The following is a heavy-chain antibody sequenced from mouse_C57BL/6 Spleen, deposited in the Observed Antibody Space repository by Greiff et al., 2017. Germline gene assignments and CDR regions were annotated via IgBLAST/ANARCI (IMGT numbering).Heavy chain of an antibody. D-gene: IGHD3-2*02. Sequence: EVKLVESGGDLVKPGGSLKLSCAASGFTFSSYGMSWVRPTPDKRLEWVATISSGGSYTYYPDSVKGRFTISRDNAKNTLYLQMSSLKSEDTAMYYCARQGDSSGFFDYWGQGTTLTVSS. CDR3: ARQGDSSGFFDY. J-gene: IGHJ2*01. CDR2: ISSGGSYT. V-gene: IGHV5-6*01. CDR1: GFTFSSYG.